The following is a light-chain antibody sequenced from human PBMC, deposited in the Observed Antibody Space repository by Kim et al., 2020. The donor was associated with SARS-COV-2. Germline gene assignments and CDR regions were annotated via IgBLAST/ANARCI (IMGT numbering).Light chain of an antibody. CDR1: QSVSSN. CDR3: QQYNNWPPWT. CDR2: GAS. V-gene: IGKV3-15*01. J-gene: IGKJ2*02. Sequence: VSPGERATLSSRASQSVSSNLAWYQQKPGQAPRLLIYGASTRATGIPARFSGSGSGTEFTLTISSLQSEDFAVYYCQQYNNWPPWTFGQGTKLEIK.